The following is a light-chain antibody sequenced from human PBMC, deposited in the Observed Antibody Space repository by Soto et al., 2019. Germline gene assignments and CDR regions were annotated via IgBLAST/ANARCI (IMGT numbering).Light chain of an antibody. CDR2: FAS. CDR3: HQYGISPGT. CDR1: QSVRSNY. V-gene: IGKV3-20*01. J-gene: IGKJ2*01. Sequence: EIVLTQSPGTLSLSPGERATLSCRASQSVRSNYLAWYQQKSGQAPSLLLYFASTRATGIPARFSGSGSGTDFTLTITRLEPDDLAVYYGHQYGISPGTFGQGTKLEIK.